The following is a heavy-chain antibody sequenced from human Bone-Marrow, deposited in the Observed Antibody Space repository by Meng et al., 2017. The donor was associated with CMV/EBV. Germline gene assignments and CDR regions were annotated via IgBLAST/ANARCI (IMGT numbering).Heavy chain of an antibody. Sequence: GGSLRLSCAASGFTFSDYYMSWIRQAPGKGLECVSYLSNSDSTIYYADSVKGRFTISRDNAKNSLYLQMNSLRAEDTAVYYCARVNDFWSGYSGGPWFDPCGQGTLVTVSS. CDR1: GFTFSDYY. CDR3: ARVNDFWSGYSGGPWFDP. CDR2: LSNSDSTI. D-gene: IGHD3-3*01. J-gene: IGHJ5*02. V-gene: IGHV3-11*01.